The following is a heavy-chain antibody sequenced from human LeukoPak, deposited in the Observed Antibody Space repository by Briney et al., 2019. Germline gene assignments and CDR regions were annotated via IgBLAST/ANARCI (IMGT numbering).Heavy chain of an antibody. CDR2: IYYSGST. J-gene: IGHJ4*02. D-gene: IGHD3-3*01. Sequence: PSETLSLTCTVSGGSISYYYWSWLRHPPGKGLEWIGDIYYSGSTNYNPSLQSRVTISVDASKSQFSLNLSSVTAADTAVYYCACLTRITIFGVVIQDYWGKGTLVTVSS. V-gene: IGHV4-59*12. CDR3: ACLTRITIFGVVIQDY. CDR1: GGSISYYY.